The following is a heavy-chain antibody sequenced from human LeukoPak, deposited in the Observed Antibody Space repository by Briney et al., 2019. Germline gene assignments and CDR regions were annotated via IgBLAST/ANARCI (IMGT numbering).Heavy chain of an antibody. CDR3: ARDSSGLDAFDI. D-gene: IGHD3-22*01. Sequence: GGSLRLSCAASGFTFSSYAMSWVRQAPGKGLEWVAVISYDGSNKYYADSVKGRFTISRDNSKNTLYLQMNSLRAEDTAVYYCARDSSGLDAFDIWGQGTMVTVSS. CDR2: ISYDGSNK. CDR1: GFTFSSYA. V-gene: IGHV3-30-3*01. J-gene: IGHJ3*02.